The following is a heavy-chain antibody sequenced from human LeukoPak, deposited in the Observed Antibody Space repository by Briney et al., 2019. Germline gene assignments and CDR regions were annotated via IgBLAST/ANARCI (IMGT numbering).Heavy chain of an antibody. J-gene: IGHJ4*02. D-gene: IGHD6-19*01. CDR3: ARPSSSGWTPFDY. CDR2: IYYSGST. Sequence: PSETLSLTCTVSGYSISSSSYYWAWIRQPPGKGLEWIGSIYYSGSTYYNPSLKSRVTISVDTSKNQFSLKLSSVTAADTAVYYCARPSSSGWTPFDYWGQGTLVTVSS. V-gene: IGHV4-39*07. CDR1: GYSISSSSYY.